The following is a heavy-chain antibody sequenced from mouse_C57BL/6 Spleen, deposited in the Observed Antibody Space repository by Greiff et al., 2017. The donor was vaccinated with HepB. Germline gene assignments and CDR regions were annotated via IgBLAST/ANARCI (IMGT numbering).Heavy chain of an antibody. D-gene: IGHD2-4*01. CDR1: GYAFSSSW. Sequence: QVQLKESGPELVKPGASVKISCKASGYAFSSSWMNWVKQRPGKGLEWIGRIYPGDGDTNYNGKFKGKATLTADKSSSTAYMQLSSLTSEDSAVYFCARFDYDDLYFDYWGQGTTLTVSS. CDR3: ARFDYDDLYFDY. V-gene: IGHV1-82*01. CDR2: IYPGDGDT. J-gene: IGHJ2*01.